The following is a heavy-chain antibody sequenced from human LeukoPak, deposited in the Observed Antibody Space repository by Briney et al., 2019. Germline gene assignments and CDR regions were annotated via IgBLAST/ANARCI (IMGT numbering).Heavy chain of an antibody. V-gene: IGHV3-21*01. D-gene: IGHD3-3*01. CDR3: ARDLAIFGAYYMDV. CDR1: GFTFSSYS. J-gene: IGHJ6*03. CDR2: ISSSSSYI. Sequence: GGSLRLSCAASGFTFSSYSMNWVRQAPGKGLEWVSSISSSSSYIYYADSVKGRFTISRDNAKNSLYLQKNSLRAEDTAVYYCARDLAIFGAYYMDVWGKGTTVTVSS.